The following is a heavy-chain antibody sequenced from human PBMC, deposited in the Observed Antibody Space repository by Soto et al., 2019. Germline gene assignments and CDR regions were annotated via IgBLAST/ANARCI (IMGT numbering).Heavy chain of an antibody. Sequence: SGPTLVNPTQTLTLTCSFSGLSLSVYGVRVIWFRQPPGETLEWLALIHWNDDKRYSPYLKSRLTITKDTSKNQVVLTLTNLDPLDTGTYFCAHTKDSSGFLTSWGQGILVTVSS. CDR3: AHTKDSSGFLTS. J-gene: IGHJ5*02. V-gene: IGHV2-5*01. CDR1: GLSLSVYGVR. CDR2: IHWNDDK. D-gene: IGHD3-22*01.